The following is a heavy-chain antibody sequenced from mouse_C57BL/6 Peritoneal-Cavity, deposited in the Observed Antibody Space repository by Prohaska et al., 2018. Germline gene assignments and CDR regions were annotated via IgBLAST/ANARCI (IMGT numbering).Heavy chain of an antibody. CDR2: IYPSDSET. D-gene: IGHD2-5*01. J-gene: IGHJ1*03. V-gene: IGHV1-61*01. CDR3: ARGLSNYESPYWYFDV. Sequence: RPGQGLEWIGNIYPSDSETHYNQKFKDKATLTVDKSSSTAYMQLSSLTSEDSAVYYCARGLSNYESPYWYFDVWGTGTTVTVSS.